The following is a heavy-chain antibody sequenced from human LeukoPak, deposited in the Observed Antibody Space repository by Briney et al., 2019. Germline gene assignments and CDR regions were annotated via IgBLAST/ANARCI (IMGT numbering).Heavy chain of an antibody. V-gene: IGHV3-11*03. J-gene: IGHJ4*02. CDR1: GFTFSDYY. D-gene: IGHD3-10*01. CDR3: ARVGRYYYGSGSYYGYYFDS. CDR2: ITSRSSYT. Sequence: PGGSLRLSCAASGFTFSDYYMSWIRQAPGKGLEWVSYITSRSSYTDYADSVKGRFTISRDNAKNSLYLQMKSLRAEDTAVYYCARVGRYYYGSGSYYGYYFDSWGQGTLATVSS.